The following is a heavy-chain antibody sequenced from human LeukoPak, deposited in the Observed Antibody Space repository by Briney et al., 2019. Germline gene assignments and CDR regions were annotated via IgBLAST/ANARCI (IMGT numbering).Heavy chain of an antibody. D-gene: IGHD1-7*01. Sequence: SETLSLTCTVSGGSISSRSHFWGWIRQPPGKGLEWIVTIYYSGSTFYNPSLKSRVTTSVDTSKNQFSLKLSSVTAADTAVYYCARVRELELDYWGQGTLVAVSS. J-gene: IGHJ4*02. V-gene: IGHV4-39*07. CDR1: GGSISSRSHF. CDR3: ARVRELELDY. CDR2: IYYSGST.